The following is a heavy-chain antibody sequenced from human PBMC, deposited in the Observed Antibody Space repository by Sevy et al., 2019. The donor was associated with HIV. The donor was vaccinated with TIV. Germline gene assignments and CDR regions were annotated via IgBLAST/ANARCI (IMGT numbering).Heavy chain of an antibody. CDR2: IKQDGSEK. CDR3: ARDWEGLRYFDWYPPTYGMDV. V-gene: IGHV3-7*01. Sequence: GSLRLSCAASGFTFSSYWMSWVRQAPGKGLEWVANIKQDGSEKYYVDSVKGRFTISRDNAKNSLYLQMNSLRAEDTAVYYCARDWEGLRYFDWYPPTYGMDVWGQGTTVTVSS. CDR1: GFTFSSYW. D-gene: IGHD3-9*01. J-gene: IGHJ6*02.